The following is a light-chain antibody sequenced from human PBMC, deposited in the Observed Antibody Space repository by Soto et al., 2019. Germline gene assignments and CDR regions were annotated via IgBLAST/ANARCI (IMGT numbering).Light chain of an antibody. V-gene: IGLV2-14*01. CDR2: EVS. CDR1: SSDVVGYNY. CDR3: SSYTSSSTPV. J-gene: IGLJ2*01. Sequence: QSALTQPDSVSGSPGQSITISCTGTSSDVVGYNYVSWYQQHPDKAPKLMIYEVSNRPSGVSNRFSGSKSGNTASLTISGLQAEDEADYYCSSYTSSSTPVFGGGTKLTVL.